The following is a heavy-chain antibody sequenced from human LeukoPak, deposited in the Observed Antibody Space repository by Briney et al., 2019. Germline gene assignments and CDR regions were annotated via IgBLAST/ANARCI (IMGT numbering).Heavy chain of an antibody. D-gene: IGHD5-18*01. Sequence: PGGSLRLSCAASGFTFRSYGMHWVRQAPGKGLEWVAFIRYDGSNKYYADSVKGRFTISRDNSKNTLYLQMNSLRAEDTAVYYCAKESSYGSLYYHYYMDVWGKGTTVTISS. CDR1: GFTFRSYG. CDR2: IRYDGSNK. CDR3: AKESSYGSLYYHYYMDV. J-gene: IGHJ6*03. V-gene: IGHV3-30*02.